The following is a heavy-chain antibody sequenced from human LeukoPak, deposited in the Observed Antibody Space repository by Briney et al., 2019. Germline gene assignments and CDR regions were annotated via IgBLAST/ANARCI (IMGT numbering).Heavy chain of an antibody. V-gene: IGHV4-61*02. CDR3: ARALVKNYYYYYMDV. Sequence: PSETLSLTCTVSGGSISSPNYYWSWIRQPAGKGLEWIGRVYTSGDTNYNPSLKSRVTISLDTSENQFSLRLSSVTAADTAVYYCARALVKNYYYYYMDVWGKGTTVTISS. J-gene: IGHJ6*03. D-gene: IGHD2-21*01. CDR2: VYTSGDT. CDR1: GGSISSPNYY.